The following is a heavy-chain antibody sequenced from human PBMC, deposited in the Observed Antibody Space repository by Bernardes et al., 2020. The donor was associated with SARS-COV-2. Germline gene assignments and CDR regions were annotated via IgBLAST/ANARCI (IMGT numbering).Heavy chain of an antibody. D-gene: IGHD6-6*01. CDR3: AGGGDNSLEY. CDR2: THYNGNS. V-gene: IGHV4-59*01. CDR1: AGFIRNYS. Sequence: SESLSLTCSVSAGFIRNYSWTWLRQPPGKGLEWIGYTHYNGNSKYNPSLKSRVTISVDTPKNQLSLKVTAVTAADTAVYFCAGGGDNSLEYWGQGTLVTVSS. J-gene: IGHJ4*02.